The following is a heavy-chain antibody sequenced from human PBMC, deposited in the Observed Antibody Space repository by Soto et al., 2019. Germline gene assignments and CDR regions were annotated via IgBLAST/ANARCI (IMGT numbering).Heavy chain of an antibody. CDR2: INPNSGGI. J-gene: IGHJ5*02. CDR1: GYTFTGYY. Sequence: GASVKVSRKASGYTFTGYYMHWVRQAPGQGLEWMGWINPNSGGINYAQKFQGWVTMTRDTSISTAYMELSRLRSDDTAVYYCARHDYGDYVHSYWFDPWGQGTLVTVSS. V-gene: IGHV1-2*04. D-gene: IGHD4-17*01. CDR3: ARHDYGDYVHSYWFDP.